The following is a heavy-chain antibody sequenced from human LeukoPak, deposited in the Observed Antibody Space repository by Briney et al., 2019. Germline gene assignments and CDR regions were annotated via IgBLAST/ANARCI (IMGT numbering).Heavy chain of an antibody. V-gene: IGHV1-69*13. CDR1: GGTFSSYA. J-gene: IGHJ5*02. CDR2: IIPIFGTA. D-gene: IGHD3-22*01. CDR3: ARVLGYYDSSGYPRVYNWFDP. Sequence: SVEVSCKASGGTFSSYAISWVRQAPGQGLEWMGGIIPIFGTANYAQKFQGRVTITADESTSTAYMELSSLRSEDTAVYYCARVLGYYDSSGYPRVYNWFDPWGQGTLVTVSS.